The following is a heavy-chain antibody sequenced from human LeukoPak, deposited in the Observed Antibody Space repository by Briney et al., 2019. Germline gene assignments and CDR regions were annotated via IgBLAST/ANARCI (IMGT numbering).Heavy chain of an antibody. CDR1: GASLRSGDYY. CDR2: IYDSGST. Sequence: SQTLSLTCTVSGASLRSGDYYWSWIRQPPGKGLEWIGYIYDSGSTYYNPSLKSRITISVDTSENRFSLKLSSVTAADTAVYYCARRPKNYYYDTTYYFDYWGQGTLVTVSS. J-gene: IGHJ4*02. CDR3: ARRPKNYYYDTTYYFDY. V-gene: IGHV4-30-4*01. D-gene: IGHD3-22*01.